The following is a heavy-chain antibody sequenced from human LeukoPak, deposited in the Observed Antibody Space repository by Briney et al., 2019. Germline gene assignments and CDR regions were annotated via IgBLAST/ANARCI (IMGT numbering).Heavy chain of an antibody. CDR3: RSDTLTGSFDSNYMDV. Sequence: ASVKVSCKASGYTFTSYDINWVRQATGQGLEWMGWMNPNSGNTGYAQKFQGRVTITRNTSISTAYMELSSLRSEDTAVYYCRSDTLTGSFDSNYMDVWGKGTAVIISS. CDR2: MNPNSGNT. CDR1: GYTFTSYD. V-gene: IGHV1-8*03. J-gene: IGHJ6*03. D-gene: IGHD3-9*01.